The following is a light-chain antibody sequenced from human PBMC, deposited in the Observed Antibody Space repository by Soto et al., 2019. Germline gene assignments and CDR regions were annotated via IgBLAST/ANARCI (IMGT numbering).Light chain of an antibody. CDR2: NAS. CDR3: QQRGDWPPIT. J-gene: IGKJ5*01. Sequence: QSPATLSLSPGERAILSCRASQSVSTFLAWFQQKPVQPPRLLIYNASNRTTGIPARFSGSGSGTDFTLSISSLEPEDFAVYYCQQRGDWPPITFGQGTRLEIK. V-gene: IGKV3-11*01. CDR1: QSVSTF.